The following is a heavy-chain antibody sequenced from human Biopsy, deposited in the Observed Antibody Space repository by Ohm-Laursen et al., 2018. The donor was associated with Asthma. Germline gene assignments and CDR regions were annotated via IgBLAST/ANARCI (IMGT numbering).Heavy chain of an antibody. D-gene: IGHD6-13*01. CDR3: ARATSTWSQSGPHYFDH. Sequence: SDTLSLTCTVSPGSINDYYWNWIRQFPGKGLEWIGYVHSTGSTRFNPSLKSRLTISVGTSADQVSLKLTSVTAADTAVYYCARATSTWSQSGPHYFDHWGQGTLVTVSS. CDR1: PGSINDYY. V-gene: IGHV4-59*07. J-gene: IGHJ4*02. CDR2: VHSTGST.